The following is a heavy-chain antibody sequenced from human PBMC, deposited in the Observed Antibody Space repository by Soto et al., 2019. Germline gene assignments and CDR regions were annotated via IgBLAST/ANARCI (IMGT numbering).Heavy chain of an antibody. CDR3: AKDIGRGYSYDFDY. CDR2: ISWNSGSI. D-gene: IGHD5-18*01. J-gene: IGHJ4*02. Sequence: GGSLRLSCAASGFTFDDYAMHWVRQAPGKGLEWVSGISWNSGSIGYADSVKGRFTISRDNAKNSLYLQMNSLRAEDTALYYCAKDIGRGYSYDFDYWGQGTPVTVSS. V-gene: IGHV3-9*01. CDR1: GFTFDDYA.